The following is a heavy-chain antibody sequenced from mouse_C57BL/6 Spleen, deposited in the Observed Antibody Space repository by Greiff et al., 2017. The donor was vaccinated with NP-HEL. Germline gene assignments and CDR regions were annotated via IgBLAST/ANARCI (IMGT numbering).Heavy chain of an antibody. CDR1: GFTFSSYG. D-gene: IGHD3-1*01. Sequence: EVKLQESGGDLVKPGGSLKLSCAASGFTFSSYGMSWVRQTPDKRLAWVATISSGGSYTSYPDSVKGRFTISRDNAKNTLYLQMSRLKSEDTAMYYCARSSGNYAMDYWGQGTSVTVSS. CDR2: ISSGGSYT. V-gene: IGHV5-6*01. CDR3: ARSSGNYAMDY. J-gene: IGHJ4*01.